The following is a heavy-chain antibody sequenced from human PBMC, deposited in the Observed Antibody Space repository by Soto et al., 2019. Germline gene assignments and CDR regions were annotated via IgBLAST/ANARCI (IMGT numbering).Heavy chain of an antibody. V-gene: IGHV3-23*01. Sequence: GGSLRLSCAASGFTFSSYAMGWVRQGPGKGLEWVAVVSIGGSTHYADSVKGRFTISRDNSKNTLYLQMNSLRAEDTAVYYCARDAGIAAAGTIDYWGQGTLVTVSS. CDR3: ARDAGIAAAGTIDY. J-gene: IGHJ4*02. CDR1: GFTFSSYA. D-gene: IGHD6-13*01. CDR2: VSIGGST.